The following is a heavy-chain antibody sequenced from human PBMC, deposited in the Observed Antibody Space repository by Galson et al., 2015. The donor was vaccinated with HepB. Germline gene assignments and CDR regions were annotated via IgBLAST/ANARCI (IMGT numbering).Heavy chain of an antibody. D-gene: IGHD1-26*01. Sequence: SLRLSCAASGFTFSNAWMSWVRQAPGKGLEWVGRIKSKTDGGTTDYAAPVKGRFTISRDDSKNTLYLQMNSLKTEDTAVYYCTTGNTVGAHNWFDPWGQGTLVTVSS. CDR3: TTGNTVGAHNWFDP. CDR1: GFTFSNAW. V-gene: IGHV3-15*01. CDR2: IKSKTDGGTT. J-gene: IGHJ5*02.